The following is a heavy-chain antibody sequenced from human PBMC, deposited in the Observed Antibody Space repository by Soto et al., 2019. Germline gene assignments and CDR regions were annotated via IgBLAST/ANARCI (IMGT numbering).Heavy chain of an antibody. Sequence: QVQLVQSGAEVKKPGASVKVSCKASGYTFTSYAMHWVRQAPGQRLEWMGWINAGNGNTKYSQKFQGRVTITRDTSASTAYMELSSLRSEDTAVYYCARGGFDGYSYYYYGMDVWGQGTTVNVS. CDR1: GYTFTSYA. D-gene: IGHD5-18*01. CDR2: INAGNGNT. CDR3: ARGGFDGYSYYYYGMDV. V-gene: IGHV1-3*01. J-gene: IGHJ6*02.